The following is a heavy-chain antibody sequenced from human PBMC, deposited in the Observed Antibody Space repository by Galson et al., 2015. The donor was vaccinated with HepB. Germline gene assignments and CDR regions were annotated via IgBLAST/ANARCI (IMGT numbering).Heavy chain of an antibody. CDR2: IKHDGSEK. V-gene: IGHV3-7*03. J-gene: IGHJ6*02. Sequence: SLRLSCAASGFTFSSYWMSWVRQAPGKGLEWVANIKHDGSEKYYVDSVKGRFTISRDNAENSLFLQMNSLRAEDTAVYYCARDRSGSYFWADHYYGMDVWGQGTTVTVSS. CDR1: GFTFSSYW. CDR3: ARDRSGSYFWADHYYGMDV. D-gene: IGHD1-26*01.